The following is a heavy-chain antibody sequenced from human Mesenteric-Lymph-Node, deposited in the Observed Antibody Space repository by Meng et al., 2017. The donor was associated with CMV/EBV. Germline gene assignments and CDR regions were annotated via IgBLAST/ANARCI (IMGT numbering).Heavy chain of an antibody. J-gene: IGHJ4*02. CDR2: ISWNSGSI. CDR1: GFTFDDYA. D-gene: IGHD4-23*01. CDR3: ARKGGKHDY. Sequence: SLKISCAASGFTFDDYAMHWVRQAPGKGLEWVSGISWNSGSIGYADSVKGRFTISRDNAKNSLYLQMNSLRAEDTAVYYCARKGGKHDYWGQGTLVTVSS. V-gene: IGHV3-9*01.